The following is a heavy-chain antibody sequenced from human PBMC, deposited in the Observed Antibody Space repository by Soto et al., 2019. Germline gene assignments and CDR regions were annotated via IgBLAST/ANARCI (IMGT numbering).Heavy chain of an antibody. CDR2: IIPIFGTA. CDR3: ARGVDTIDAYYFDY. Sequence: GASVKVSCKASGGTFSSYAISWVRQAPGQGLEWMGGIIPIFGTANYAQKFQGRVTITADESTSTAYREVGSLRSEDTAVFYCARGVDTIDAYYFDYWGQGPLVTVSS. CDR1: GGTFSSYA. D-gene: IGHD5-18*01. J-gene: IGHJ4*02. V-gene: IGHV1-69*13.